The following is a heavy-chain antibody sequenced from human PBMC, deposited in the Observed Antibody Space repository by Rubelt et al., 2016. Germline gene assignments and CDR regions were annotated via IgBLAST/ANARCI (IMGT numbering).Heavy chain of an antibody. Sequence: QVQLVQSGAEVKKPGASVKVSCKASGYTFTSYAMHWVRQAPGQRLEWMGWINAGNGNTKYSQKFQGRVTITRDTSASTAYMELRSLRSEDTAVYYCARYYYDSSGYVYFDYWGQGTLVTVSS. D-gene: IGHD3-22*01. J-gene: IGHJ4*02. CDR3: ARYYYDSSGYVYFDY. CDR2: INAGNGNT. V-gene: IGHV1-3*01. CDR1: GYTFTSYA.